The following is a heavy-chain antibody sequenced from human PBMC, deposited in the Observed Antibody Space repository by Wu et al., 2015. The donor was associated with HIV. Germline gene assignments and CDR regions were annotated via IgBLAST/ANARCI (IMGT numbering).Heavy chain of an antibody. CDR3: VRDLYCSGGTCYYPRFDS. V-gene: IGHV1-69*11. J-gene: IGHJ4*02. D-gene: IGHD2-15*01. CDR1: GGTFNTYV. CDR2: ITPILDTA. Sequence: QVQLVQSGAEVMKPGSSVKVSCKSSGGTFNTYVISWVRQAPGQGLEWMGGITPILDTANYAQRFQGRLTISADESAGTTYMELSGLRSEDTALYYCVRDLYCSGGTCYYPRFDSWGQGTLVTVSS.